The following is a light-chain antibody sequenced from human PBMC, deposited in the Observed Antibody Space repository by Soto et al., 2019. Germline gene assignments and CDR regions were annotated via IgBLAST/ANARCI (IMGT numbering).Light chain of an antibody. V-gene: IGKV4-1*01. CDR2: WAS. CDR1: QTVLYSANNKNC. J-gene: IGKJ4*01. Sequence: DIVMTQSPDSLAVSLGERATIKCKSSQTVLYSANNKNCIAWYQQKAGQSPKLLIYWASTRESGVPDRFSGSGSGTDFTPTISSVQAEDVGVYYCQQYYYSLLTFGGETKVEI. CDR3: QQYYYSLLT.